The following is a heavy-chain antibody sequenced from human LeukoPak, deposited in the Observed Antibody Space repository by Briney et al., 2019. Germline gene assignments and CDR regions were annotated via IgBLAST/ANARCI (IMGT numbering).Heavy chain of an antibody. V-gene: IGHV3-21*01. CDR1: GFAFGRYS. Sequence: GGSLRLSCVASGFAFGRYSMNWVRRAPGKGLEWVSSISHSSYDIYYADAVKGRFTISRDNAKNSLSLQMNNLRVEDTAVYYCANHFACGSTTCPSFDDWGQGTLVTVSS. J-gene: IGHJ4*02. D-gene: IGHD2-2*01. CDR3: ANHFACGSTTCPSFDD. CDR2: ISHSSYDI.